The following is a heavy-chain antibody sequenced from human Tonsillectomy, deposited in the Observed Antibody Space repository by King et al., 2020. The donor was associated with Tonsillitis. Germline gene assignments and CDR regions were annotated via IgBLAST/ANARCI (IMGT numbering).Heavy chain of an antibody. CDR3: AKELGYCSSTSCYAGLDAFDI. Sequence: VQLVESGGGLVQPGRSLRLSCAASGFTFDDYDMHWVRHAPGKGLEWVSGISWNSGSIGYADSVKGRFTISRDNAKNSLYLQMNSLRAEDTALYYCAKELGYCSSTSCYAGLDAFDIWGQGTMVTVSS. J-gene: IGHJ3*02. V-gene: IGHV3-9*01. D-gene: IGHD2-2*01. CDR1: GFTFDDYD. CDR2: ISWNSGSI.